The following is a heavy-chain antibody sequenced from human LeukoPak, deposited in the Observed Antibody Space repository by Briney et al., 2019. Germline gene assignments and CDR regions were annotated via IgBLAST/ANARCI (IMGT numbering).Heavy chain of an antibody. CDR2: INHSGST. CDR3: ARLVSPVARTLIDY. Sequence: SETLSLTCAVYGGSFSGYYWSWIRQPPGKGLEWIGEINHSGSTNYNPSLRSRVTISVDTSKSQFSLKLNSVTATDTAVYFCARLVSPVARTLIDYWGQGTLVTVSS. J-gene: IGHJ4*02. D-gene: IGHD2-2*01. V-gene: IGHV4-34*01. CDR1: GGSFSGYY.